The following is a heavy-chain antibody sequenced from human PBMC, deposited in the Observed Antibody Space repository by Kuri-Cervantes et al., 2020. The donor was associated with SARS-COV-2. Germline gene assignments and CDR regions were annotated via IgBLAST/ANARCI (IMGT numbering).Heavy chain of an antibody. D-gene: IGHD2-8*01. CDR3: SRAGPGVSWDF. CDR1: GFTFSDHT. V-gene: IGHV3-72*01. CDR2: IKNKDQGYTT. Sequence: GGSLRLSCAASGFTFSDHTMDWVRQAPGKGLEWVGRIKNKDQGYTTYYAASVKGRFTISRDDSKDSLYLQLNSLKSEDTALYYCSRAGPGVSWDFWGQGTLVTVPQ. J-gene: IGHJ4*02.